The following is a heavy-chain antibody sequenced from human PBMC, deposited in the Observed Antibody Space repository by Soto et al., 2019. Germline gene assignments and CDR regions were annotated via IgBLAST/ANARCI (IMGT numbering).Heavy chain of an antibody. CDR2: IGRRGSSYR. J-gene: IGHJ3*01. V-gene: IGHV3-21*01. D-gene: IGHD3-16*01. CDR3: ARDLEGADVFDL. CDR1: GFSFNNYN. Sequence: EVQLVESGGDLVKPGGSLRISCATSGFSFNNYNLNWVRQAPGKGLEWVSSIGRRGSSYRYSADPVKGRFNISRDIAKNSLYLQMNNLRPDDTALYYCARDLEGADVFDLWGQGTMVTVSS.